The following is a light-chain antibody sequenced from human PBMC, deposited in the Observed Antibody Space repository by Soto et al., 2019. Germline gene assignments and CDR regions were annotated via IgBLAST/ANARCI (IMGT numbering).Light chain of an antibody. CDR3: QQYGSSPLT. Sequence: EIVLTQSPGTLSLSPGERATLSCWASQSVTSNYLARYQQKPGQAPRLLIYGASSWATGIPDRFSCSGSGTDFTLTISRLEPEDFAVYYCQQYGSSPLTFGGGTKVEIK. CDR1: QSVTSNY. V-gene: IGKV3-20*01. J-gene: IGKJ4*01. CDR2: GAS.